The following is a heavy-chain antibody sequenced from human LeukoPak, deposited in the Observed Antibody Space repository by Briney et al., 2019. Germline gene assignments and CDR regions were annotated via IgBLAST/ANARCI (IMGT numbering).Heavy chain of an antibody. CDR1: GYTFTSYY. CDR2: INPSGGST. CDR3: ARERITMVRGTQYNWFDP. V-gene: IGHV1-46*01. D-gene: IGHD3-10*01. Sequence: GASVKVSCKASGYTFTSYYMHWVRQAPGQGLEWMGIINPSGGSTSYAQKFQGRVTMTRDTSTSTVYMELSSLRSEDTAVYYCARERITMVRGTQYNWFDPWGQGTLVTVST. J-gene: IGHJ5*02.